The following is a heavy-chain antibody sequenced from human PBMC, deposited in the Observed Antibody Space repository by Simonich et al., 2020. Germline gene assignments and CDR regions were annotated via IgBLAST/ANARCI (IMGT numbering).Heavy chain of an antibody. CDR2: KSYEGSNK. CDR3: ARDGERYCGGDCYSYFDY. J-gene: IGHJ4*02. D-gene: IGHD2-21*02. CDR1: GFTFSSYA. Sequence: QVQLVESGGGVVQPGRSLRLSCAASGFTFSSYAMHWVRQAPGKGLEWVAVKSYEGSNKYYADSVKGRFTISRDNSKNTLYLQMNSLRAEETAVYYCARDGERYCGGDCYSYFDYWGQGTLVTVSS. V-gene: IGHV3-30*07.